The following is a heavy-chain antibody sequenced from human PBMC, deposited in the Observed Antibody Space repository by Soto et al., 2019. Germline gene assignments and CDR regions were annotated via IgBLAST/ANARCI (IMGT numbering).Heavy chain of an antibody. CDR3: AHRRDEPYALDY. V-gene: IGHV2-5*02. CDR1: GCSLISNEVG. J-gene: IGHJ4*01. CDR2: IYWDGGK. Sequence: QITLKEYGPTLVTATQTVTLTCTFSGCSLISNEVGVCWNRQPPGQALEWLALIYWDGGKRFSPCLKSRLTLTTDTSKNRVVLTMTNMNPVDTPTYYCAHRRDEPYALDYWGHGTLVTV. D-gene: IGHD4-17*01.